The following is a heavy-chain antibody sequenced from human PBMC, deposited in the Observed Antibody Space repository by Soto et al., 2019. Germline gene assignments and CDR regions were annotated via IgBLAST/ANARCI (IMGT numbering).Heavy chain of an antibody. Sequence: QVQLVQSGPEVKKPGASVKVSCKASGYSFSSYGITWVRQAPGQGLEWMGWISPSSGETNYAQKFQGRVTVTTDTSTTTTYLELRSLKSDDTAVYYCARDWHPRFDPWGPGTQVTVSS. CDR1: GYSFSSYG. CDR2: ISPSSGET. CDR3: ARDWHPRFDP. V-gene: IGHV1-18*01. J-gene: IGHJ5*02.